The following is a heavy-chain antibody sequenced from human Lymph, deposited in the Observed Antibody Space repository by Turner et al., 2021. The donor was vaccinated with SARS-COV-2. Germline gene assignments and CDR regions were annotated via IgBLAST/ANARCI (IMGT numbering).Heavy chain of an antibody. D-gene: IGHD1-1*01. J-gene: IGHJ4*02. V-gene: IGHV1-69*10. CDR3: AIDATGPMGY. CDR1: GGTFSTYA. CDR2: TIPIFGIA. Sequence: QVQLVKSGAEVKKLGSSVKVSCKASGGTFSTYAISWVRQAPGQGLEWLEGTIPIFGIANYAQKCQGRVTITADKFTSTAYMELSSMTSEDTAVYDCAIDATGPMGYWGRGTLVTVSS.